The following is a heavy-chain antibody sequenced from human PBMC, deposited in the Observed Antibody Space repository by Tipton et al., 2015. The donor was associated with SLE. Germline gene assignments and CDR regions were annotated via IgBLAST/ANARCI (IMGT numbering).Heavy chain of an antibody. J-gene: IGHJ4*02. CDR3: ARFPPYYYDSSGLDY. Sequence: TLSLTCTVSGGSVSSGSYYWSWIRQPPGKGLEWIGYIYYSGSTNYNPSLKSRVTISVDTSKNQFSLKLSSVTAADTAVYYCARFPPYYYDSSGLDYWGQGTLVTVSS. CDR2: IYYSGST. D-gene: IGHD3-22*01. V-gene: IGHV4-61*01. CDR1: GGSVSSGSYY.